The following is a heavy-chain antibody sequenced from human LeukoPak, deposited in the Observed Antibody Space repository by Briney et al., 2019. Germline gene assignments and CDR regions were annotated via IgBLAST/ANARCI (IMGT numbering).Heavy chain of an antibody. CDR3: ARIPYSSSYPDY. CDR2: IYYSGST. J-gene: IGHJ4*02. D-gene: IGHD6-13*01. CDR1: GGSISSYY. V-gene: IGHV4-59*01. Sequence: SETLSLTCTVSGGSISSYYWSWIRQPPGKGLEWIGYIYYSGSTNYNPSLKSRVTISVDTSKNQFSLKLSSVTAADTAVYYCARIPYSSSYPDYWGQGTLVTVSS.